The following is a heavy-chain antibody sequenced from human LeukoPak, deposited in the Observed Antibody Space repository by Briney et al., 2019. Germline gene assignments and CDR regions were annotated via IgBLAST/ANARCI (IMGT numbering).Heavy chain of an antibody. CDR2: ISWNSGSI. CDR1: GFTFDDYA. J-gene: IGHJ4*02. CDR3: ARETLGDPIDY. V-gene: IGHV3-9*01. D-gene: IGHD1-26*01. Sequence: GGSLRLSCAASGFTFDDYAMHWVRQAPGKGLEWVSGISWNSGSIGYADSVKGRFTISRDNSKNTLYLQMNSLRAEDTAVYYCARETLGDPIDYWGQGTLVTVSS.